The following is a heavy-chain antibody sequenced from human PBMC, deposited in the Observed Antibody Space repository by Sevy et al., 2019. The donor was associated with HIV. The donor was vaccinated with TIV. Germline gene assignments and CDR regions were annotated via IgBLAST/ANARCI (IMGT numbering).Heavy chain of an antibody. Sequence: VSVKVSCKVSGHTLTEFSMHWVRQAPGKGLEWMGTFDPEDGKRVHAQNFQGRVTMTEDTSTDTAYMELSSLRSEDTAVYYCTTTKDYYDSSGYPFDYWGQGTLVTVSS. J-gene: IGHJ4*02. V-gene: IGHV1-24*01. CDR2: FDPEDGKR. D-gene: IGHD3-22*01. CDR1: GHTLTEFS. CDR3: TTTKDYYDSSGYPFDY.